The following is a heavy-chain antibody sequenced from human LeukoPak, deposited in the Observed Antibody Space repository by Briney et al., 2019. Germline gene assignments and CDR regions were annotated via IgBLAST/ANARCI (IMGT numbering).Heavy chain of an antibody. CDR2: ISVSGDST. Sequence: GGSLRLSCAASGFTFSSHALSWVRQAPGKGLEWVSAISVSGDSTYYADSVKGRFTISRDNSKNTLFLQMNSLRAEDTAVYYCAKHHYGGNSEYDCWGQGTLVTASS. J-gene: IGHJ4*02. D-gene: IGHD4-23*01. CDR1: GFTFSSHA. CDR3: AKHHYGGNSEYDC. V-gene: IGHV3-23*01.